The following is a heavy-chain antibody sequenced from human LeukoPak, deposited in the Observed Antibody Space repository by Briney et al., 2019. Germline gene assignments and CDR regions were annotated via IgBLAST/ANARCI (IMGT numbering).Heavy chain of an antibody. Sequence: GGSLRLSCAASGFTFDDYAMHWVRQAPGKGLEWASAISGSGGSTYYADSVKGRFTISRDNSKNTLYLQMNSLRAEDTAVYYCARDRRGIVVVNSPGYYYYGMDVWGQGTTVTVSS. CDR3: ARDRRGIVVVNSPGYYYYGMDV. J-gene: IGHJ6*02. V-gene: IGHV3-23*01. D-gene: IGHD2-2*01. CDR1: GFTFDDYA. CDR2: ISGSGGST.